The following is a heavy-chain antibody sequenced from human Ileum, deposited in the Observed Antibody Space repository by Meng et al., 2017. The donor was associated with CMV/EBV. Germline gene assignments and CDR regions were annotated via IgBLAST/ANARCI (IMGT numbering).Heavy chain of an antibody. D-gene: IGHD6-6*01. CDR2: IYHSGIT. J-gene: IGHJ3*02. V-gene: IGHV4-59*01. CDR3: ASLRASEAAFDI. CDR1: GGSIRSYF. Sequence: SETLSPTCTVPGGSIRSYFWSWIQQPPGKGLEYIRNIYHSGITKHNPSLKSRVTISIDTSKSQFSLKLSSVTAADTAMYYCASLRASEAAFDIWGQGAVVTVSS.